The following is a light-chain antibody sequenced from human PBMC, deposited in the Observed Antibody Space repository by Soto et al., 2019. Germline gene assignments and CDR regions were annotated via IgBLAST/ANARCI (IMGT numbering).Light chain of an antibody. CDR1: NSDVNY. V-gene: IGLV2-14*01. J-gene: IGLJ1*01. CDR2: EVI. Sequence: SVLTQPASVSRAPGQSITISCTGTNSDVNYVSWHQQHPGKAPKLMIYEVINRSSGVSTRFSGSKSGNTASLTISGPQAEDEADYYCSSSTSSNTFVFGTGTKVTVL. CDR3: SSSTSSNTFV.